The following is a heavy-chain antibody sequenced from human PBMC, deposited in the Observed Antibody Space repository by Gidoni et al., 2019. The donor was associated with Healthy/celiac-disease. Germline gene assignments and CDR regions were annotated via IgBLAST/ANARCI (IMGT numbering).Heavy chain of an antibody. CDR1: GFTFSSYE. CDR3: ARGDYYGMDV. D-gene: IGHD3-16*01. J-gene: IGHJ6*02. Sequence: EGQLVVSGGGLVQPGGSLRLSGAASGFTFSSYEMHWVRQAPGKGLGWVSYISSSGSTIYYADSVKGRFTISRDNAKNSLYLQMNSLRAEDTAVYYCARGDYYGMDVWGQGTTVTVSS. CDR2: ISSSGSTI. V-gene: IGHV3-48*03.